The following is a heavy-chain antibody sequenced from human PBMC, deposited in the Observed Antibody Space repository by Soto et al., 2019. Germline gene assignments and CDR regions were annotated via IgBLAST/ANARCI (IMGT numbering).Heavy chain of an antibody. J-gene: IGHJ4*02. Sequence: QVQLVQSGAEVKKPGASVKVSCKTSGYTFTTYGISWVRQAPGQGLEWMGWISTDIGNTNYAQKVQDRVTMTTDTSTSTAYMELRSLRADDTAVYYCARFNCISSSCYEGYWDYWGQGTLVTVSS. CDR2: ISTDIGNT. D-gene: IGHD2-2*01. CDR1: GYTFTTYG. CDR3: ARFNCISSSCYEGYWDY. V-gene: IGHV1-18*01.